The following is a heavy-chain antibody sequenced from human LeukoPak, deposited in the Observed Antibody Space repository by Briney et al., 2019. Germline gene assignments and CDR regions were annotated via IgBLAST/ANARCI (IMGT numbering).Heavy chain of an antibody. CDR3: IDY. J-gene: IGHJ4*01. CDR1: GFTFDDHG. V-gene: IGHV3-20*01. Sequence: PGGSLRLSCAASGFTFDDHGLSWVRQAPGKGLEWVSGINWNSGSKRYGASVKGRFTISRDNAKNSVYLEMTNVRHFNSVATMQIDYWGQGILVSVSS. CDR2: INWNSGSK. D-gene: IGHD5-12*01.